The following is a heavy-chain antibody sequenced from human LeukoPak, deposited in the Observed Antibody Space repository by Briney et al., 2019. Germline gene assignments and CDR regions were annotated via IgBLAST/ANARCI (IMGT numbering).Heavy chain of an antibody. CDR3: AREKYYYGSGSPGHMDV. V-gene: IGHV3-21*06. J-gene: IGHJ6*03. Sequence: GGSLRLSCVDSGFTFSTYSMNWVRQAPGKGLEWVSSISSSSSYIYYADSVKGRFTISRDNTKNSLYLQMNSLRAEDTAVYYCAREKYYYGSGSPGHMDVWGKGTTVTVSS. D-gene: IGHD3-10*01. CDR1: GFTFSTYS. CDR2: ISSSSSYI.